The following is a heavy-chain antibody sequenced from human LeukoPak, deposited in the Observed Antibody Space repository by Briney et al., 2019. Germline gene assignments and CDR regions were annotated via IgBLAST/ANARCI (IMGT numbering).Heavy chain of an antibody. CDR1: GGSISSYY. J-gene: IGHJ6*02. D-gene: IGHD6-13*01. Sequence: PSETLSLTCTVSGGSISSYYWSWIRQPPGKGLEWIGYIYYSGSTNYNPSLKSRVTISVDTSKNQFSLKLSSVTAADTAVYYCARQPRRLGFGSSWNRRSYYYYGMDVWGQGTTVTVSS. V-gene: IGHV4-59*08. CDR3: ARQPRRLGFGSSWNRRSYYYYGMDV. CDR2: IYYSGST.